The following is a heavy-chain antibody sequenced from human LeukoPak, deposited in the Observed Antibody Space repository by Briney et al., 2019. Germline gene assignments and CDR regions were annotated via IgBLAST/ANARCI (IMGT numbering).Heavy chain of an antibody. CDR3: AVRLTTGRLGTATTWFDP. J-gene: IGHJ5*02. CDR2: VNQSGGS. CDR1: GESFDSFY. D-gene: IGHD1-1*01. Sequence: SETLSLTCAVYGESFDSFYWNWVRQAPGKGLEWLGEVNQSGGSDYNPAIESRVAISADASKRQFSLKLISVTAADTAVYYCAVRLTTGRLGTATTWFDPWGQGTLVSVSS. V-gene: IGHV4-34*01.